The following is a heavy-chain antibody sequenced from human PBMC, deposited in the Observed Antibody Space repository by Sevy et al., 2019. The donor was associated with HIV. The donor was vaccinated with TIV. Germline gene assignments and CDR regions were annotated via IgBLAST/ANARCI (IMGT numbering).Heavy chain of an antibody. CDR2: ISSYNNYT. CDR3: AIRGGNQPLGAAKGNWFDP. V-gene: IGHV1-18*01. CDR1: GYTFSSYD. D-gene: IGHD1-26*01. J-gene: IGHJ5*02. Sequence: ASVKVSCKASGYTFSSYDFTWVRQAPGQGLEWMGWISSYNNYTNFAQRLQGRVTMTTDTSTSTAYMGLRNLKSDDAAIYYCAIRGGNQPLGAAKGNWFDPWGQGTLVTVSS.